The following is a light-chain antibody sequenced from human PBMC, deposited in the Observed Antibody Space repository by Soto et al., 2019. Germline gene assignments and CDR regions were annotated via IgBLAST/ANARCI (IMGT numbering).Light chain of an antibody. CDR3: ATWDDSLNGFYV. CDR2: RNI. Sequence: QSVLTQPPSASGTPGQGVTISCCGSTSNIGSNYVYWYQQLPGTAPKLLIYRNIQRPSGVPDRFSGSKSGTSASLAISGLRSDDEADYFCATWDDSLNGFYVFGTGTKLTVL. J-gene: IGLJ1*01. V-gene: IGLV1-47*01. CDR1: TSNIGSNY.